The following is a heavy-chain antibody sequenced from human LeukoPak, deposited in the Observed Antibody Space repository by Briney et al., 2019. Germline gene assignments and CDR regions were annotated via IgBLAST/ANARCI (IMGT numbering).Heavy chain of an antibody. Sequence: PGGSLRLSCAASGFTFSSYAMSWVRQAPGKGLEWVSAISGSGVTTYYADSVKGRFTISRDNSKNTLYLQMNSLSAEDTALYYCWKDREYYFVGFFDYWGQGTLVTVSS. J-gene: IGHJ4*02. CDR2: ISGSGVTT. D-gene: IGHD3-9*01. V-gene: IGHV3-23*01. CDR1: GFTFSSYA. CDR3: WKDREYYFVGFFDY.